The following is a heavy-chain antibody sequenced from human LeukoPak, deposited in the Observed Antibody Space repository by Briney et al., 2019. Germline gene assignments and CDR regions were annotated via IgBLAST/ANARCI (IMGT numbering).Heavy chain of an antibody. J-gene: IGHJ4*02. CDR2: IIPILGIA. CDR3: ARVMAATTDDY. V-gene: IGHV1-69*04. Sequence: SVTVSCKASGGTFSSYAISWVRQAPGQGLEWMGRIIPILGIANYAQKFQGRVTITADKSTSTAYMELSSLRSEDTAVYYCARVMAATTDDYWGQGTLVTVSS. CDR1: GGTFSSYA. D-gene: IGHD2-15*01.